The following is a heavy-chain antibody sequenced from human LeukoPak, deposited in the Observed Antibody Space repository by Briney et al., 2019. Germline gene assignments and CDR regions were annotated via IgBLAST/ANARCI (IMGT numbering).Heavy chain of an antibody. J-gene: IGHJ6*02. D-gene: IGHD1-26*01. Sequence: GGSLRLSCAASGFTFSSYGMHWVRQAPGKGLEWVAVISYDGSNKYYADSVKGRFTISRDNSKNTLYLQMNSLRAEDTAVYYCAKDTGGELPESDYYYYYGMDVWGQGPRSPSP. CDR2: ISYDGSNK. CDR1: GFTFSSYG. CDR3: AKDTGGELPESDYYYYYGMDV. V-gene: IGHV3-30*18.